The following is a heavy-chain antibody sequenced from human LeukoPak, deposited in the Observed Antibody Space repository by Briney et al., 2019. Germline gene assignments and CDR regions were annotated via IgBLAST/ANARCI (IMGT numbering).Heavy chain of an antibody. CDR1: EFTFSSYW. CDR2: IKQDGSEK. D-gene: IGHD3-16*01. Sequence: GGSLRLSFAASEFTFSSYWISWFRKAPGKGLEWVANIKQDGSEKYYVDSVKGRFTISRDNAKNSLYLQMNSLRAEDTAVYYCARDQDLGFDYWGQGTLVTVSS. J-gene: IGHJ4*02. CDR3: ARDQDLGFDY. V-gene: IGHV3-7*01.